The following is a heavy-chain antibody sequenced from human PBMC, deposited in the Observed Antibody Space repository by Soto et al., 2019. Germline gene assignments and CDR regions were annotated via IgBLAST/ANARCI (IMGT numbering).Heavy chain of an antibody. D-gene: IGHD5-18*01. CDR3: ARHFNLMYSYGRPEEDTAAYGMDV. J-gene: IGHJ6*02. V-gene: IGHV5-10-1*01. CDR2: IDPSDSYT. CDR1: GYSFTSYW. Sequence: PGESLKISCKGSGYSFTSYWISWVRQMPGKGLEWMGRIDPSDSYTNYSPSFQGHVTISADKSISTAYLQWSSLKASDTAMYYCARHFNLMYSYGRPEEDTAAYGMDVWGQGTTVTVSS.